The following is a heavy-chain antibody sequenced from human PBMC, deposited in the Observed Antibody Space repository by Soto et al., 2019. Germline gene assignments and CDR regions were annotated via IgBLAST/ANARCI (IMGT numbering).Heavy chain of an antibody. CDR1: GFTFSDYY. J-gene: IGHJ4*02. CDR2: ISSSGNSI. V-gene: IGHV3-11*01. CDR3: ARRAAAGRSFDY. D-gene: IGHD6-13*01. Sequence: GGSLRLSCAASGFTFSDYYMTWIRQAPGKGLEWVSYISSSGNSIYYADSVRGRFTVSRDNAKNSLFLQMNSLRAEDTAVYYCARRAAAGRSFDYWGLGTLVTVSS.